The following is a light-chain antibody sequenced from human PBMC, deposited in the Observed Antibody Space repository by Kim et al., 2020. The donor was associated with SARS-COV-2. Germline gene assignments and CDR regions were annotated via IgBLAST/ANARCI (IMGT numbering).Light chain of an antibody. J-gene: IGLJ2*01. CDR3: SSYTSSSTSV. Sequence: GQSVTISCTGTSSDVGSYNRVSWYQQPPGTAPKLMIYEVNNRPSGVPDRFSGSKSGNTASLTISGLQAEDEADYYCSSYTSSSTSVFGGGTQLTVL. V-gene: IGLV2-18*02. CDR1: SSDVGSYNR. CDR2: EVN.